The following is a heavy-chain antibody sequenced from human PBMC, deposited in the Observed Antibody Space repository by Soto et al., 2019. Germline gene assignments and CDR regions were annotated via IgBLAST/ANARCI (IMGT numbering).Heavy chain of an antibody. D-gene: IGHD3-3*01. CDR1: GYTFTSYG. V-gene: IGHV1-18*01. CDR3: ARGTAYDFWSGYYNDY. Sequence: ASVKVSCKASGYTFTSYGISWVRQAPGQGREWMGCISVYDGNTNDAQKLQGRVTMTTDTSTSTAYMELSSLRSDDTAVYYCARGTAYDFWSGYYNDYWGRGTLVTVSS. CDR2: ISVYDGNT. J-gene: IGHJ4*02.